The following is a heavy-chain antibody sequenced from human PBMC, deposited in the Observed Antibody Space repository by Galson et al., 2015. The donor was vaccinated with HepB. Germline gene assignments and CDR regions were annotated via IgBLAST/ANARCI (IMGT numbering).Heavy chain of an antibody. J-gene: IGHJ6*02. CDR2: TYYRSKWFN. Sequence: CAISGDSVSSNSATWNWIRQSPSRGLEWLGRTYYRSKWFNDYAVSVKSRITINPDTSKNSLYLQMNSLKTEDTAVYYCNRASSGGRPSDVWGQGTTVTVS. CDR1: GDSVSSNSAT. V-gene: IGHV6-1*01. D-gene: IGHD3-16*01. CDR3: NRASSGGRPSDV.